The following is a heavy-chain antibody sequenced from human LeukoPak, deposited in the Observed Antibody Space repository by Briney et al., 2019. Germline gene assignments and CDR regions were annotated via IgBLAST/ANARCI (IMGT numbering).Heavy chain of an antibody. Sequence: PSETLSLTCTVSGGSISSSRSYWGWIRQPPGKGLEWIGGIYYSGSTYYNPFLKSRVTISVDTSKNQFSLKLRSVTAADAALYYCASARSSSWYMVTFDPWGQGTLVTVSS. D-gene: IGHD2-2*02. J-gene: IGHJ5*02. CDR3: ASARSSSWYMVTFDP. CDR2: IYYSGST. CDR1: GGSISSSRSY. V-gene: IGHV4-39*01.